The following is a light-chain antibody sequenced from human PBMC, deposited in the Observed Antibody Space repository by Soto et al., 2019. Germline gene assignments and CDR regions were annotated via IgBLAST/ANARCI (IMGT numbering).Light chain of an antibody. Sequence: EVVLTQCPGTLSSSPGERATLSCRASQSVTSTYLAWYQQRPGQSPRLLIYAAYSRATGIPDRFSGSGSGTDFTLTISRLEPEDFAVYCCQQYGSSPQTFGQGTKVDIK. J-gene: IGKJ1*01. CDR1: QSVTSTY. V-gene: IGKV3-20*01. CDR2: AAY. CDR3: QQYGSSPQT.